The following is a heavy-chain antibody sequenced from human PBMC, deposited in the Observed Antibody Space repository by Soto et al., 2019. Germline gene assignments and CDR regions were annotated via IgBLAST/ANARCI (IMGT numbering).Heavy chain of an antibody. CDR3: ASCAWSGGSTHEYYYGMDV. D-gene: IGHD2-15*01. V-gene: IGHV1-69*01. CDR1: GGTFSSYA. J-gene: IGHJ6*02. Sequence: VSCKASGGTFSSYAISWVRQAPGQGLEWMGGIIPIFGTANYAQKFQGRVTITADESTSTAYMELSSLRSEDTAVYYCASCAWSGGSTHEYYYGMDVWGQGTTVTVSS. CDR2: IIPIFGTA.